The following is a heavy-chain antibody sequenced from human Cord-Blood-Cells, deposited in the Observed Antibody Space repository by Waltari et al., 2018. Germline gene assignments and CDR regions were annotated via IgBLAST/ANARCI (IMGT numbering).Heavy chain of an antibody. CDR1: GYTFTGYY. CDR2: INPNSGGT. D-gene: IGHD3-10*01. J-gene: IGHJ1*01. V-gene: IGHV1-2*02. Sequence: QVQLVQSGAEVKKPGAAVKDSCKASGYTFTGYYMHWVRQAPGQGLEWMGWINPNSGGTNYAQKFQGRVTMTRDTSISTAYMELSRLRSDDTAVYYCARDPSYGSGSYYFQHWGQGTLVTVSS. CDR3: ARDPSYGSGSYYFQH.